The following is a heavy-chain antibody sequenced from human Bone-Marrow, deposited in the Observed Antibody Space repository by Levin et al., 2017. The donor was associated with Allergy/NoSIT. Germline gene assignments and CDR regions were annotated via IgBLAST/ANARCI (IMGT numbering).Heavy chain of an antibody. CDR1: GFTFSSYA. CDR2: ISGSGGST. CDR3: AKDQDSYSGSYFDFDY. D-gene: IGHD1-26*01. J-gene: IGHJ4*02. Sequence: GGSLRLSCAASGFTFSSYAMSWVRQAPGKGLEWVSAISGSGGSTYYADSVKGRFTISRDNSKNTLYLQMNSLRAEDTAVYYCAKDQDSYSGSYFDFDYWGQGTLVTVSS. V-gene: IGHV3-23*01.